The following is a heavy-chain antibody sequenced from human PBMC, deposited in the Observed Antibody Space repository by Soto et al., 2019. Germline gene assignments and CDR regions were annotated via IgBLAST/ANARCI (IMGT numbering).Heavy chain of an antibody. CDR1: GGSISSYY. D-gene: IGHD2-21*01. CDR2: IYTSGST. J-gene: IGHJ2*01. V-gene: IGHV4-4*07. CDR3: AGNVYSPNWYFDL. Sequence: QVQLQESGPGLVKPSETLSLTCIVSGGSISSYYWSWIRQPAGKGLGWIGRIYTSGSTNYNPPLKSRVTMSVGTSKNQFSLKLSSVTAADTAVYYCAGNVYSPNWYFDLWGRGTLVTVSS.